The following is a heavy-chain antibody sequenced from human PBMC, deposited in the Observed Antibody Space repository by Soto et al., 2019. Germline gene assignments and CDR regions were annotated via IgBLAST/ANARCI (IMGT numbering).Heavy chain of an antibody. CDR3: ARDSGGAIVVVTADYVMDV. V-gene: IGHV1-2*04. CDR1: GYTFTDYY. Sequence: ASVKVSCKASGYTFTDYYMHWVRQAPGQGLEWMGWINLNSGGTQYAQNFQGWVTMTRDTSISTAYMEVSRLRSDDTAVYYCARDSGGAIVVVTADYVMDVGG. J-gene: IGHJ6*02. D-gene: IGHD2-2*01. CDR2: INLNSGGT.